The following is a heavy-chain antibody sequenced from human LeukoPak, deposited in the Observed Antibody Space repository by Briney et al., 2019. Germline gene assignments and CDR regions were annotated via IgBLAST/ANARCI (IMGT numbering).Heavy chain of an antibody. CDR2: IYYSGST. V-gene: IGHV4-39*07. D-gene: IGHD3-22*01. CDR3: AREDSYYYDSSGYYLGYYFDY. CDR1: GGSISSSSYY. Sequence: SETLSLTCTVSGGSISSSSYYWGWIRQPPGKGLEWIGSIYYSGSTYYNPSLKSRVTISVDTSKNQFSLKLSSVTAADTAVYYCAREDSYYYDSSGYYLGYYFDYWGQGTLVTVSS. J-gene: IGHJ4*02.